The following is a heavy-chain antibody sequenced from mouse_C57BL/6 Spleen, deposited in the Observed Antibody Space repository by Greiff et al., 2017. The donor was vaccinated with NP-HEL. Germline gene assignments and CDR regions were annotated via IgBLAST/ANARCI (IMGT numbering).Heavy chain of an antibody. CDR2: IHPNSGST. V-gene: IGHV1-64*01. CDR3: ARSVITTVVEPFFDY. CDR1: GYTFTSYW. D-gene: IGHD1-1*01. Sequence: VQLQQPGAELVKPGASVKLSCKASGYTFTSYWMHWVKQRPGQGLEWIGMIHPNSGSTNYNEKFKSKATLTVDKSSSTAYMQLSSLTSEDSAVYYCARSVITTVVEPFFDYWGQGTTLTVSS. J-gene: IGHJ2*01.